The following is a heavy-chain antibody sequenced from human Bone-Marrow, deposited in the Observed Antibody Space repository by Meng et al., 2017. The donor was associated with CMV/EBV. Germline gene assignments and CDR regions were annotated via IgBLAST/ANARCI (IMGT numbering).Heavy chain of an antibody. CDR2: INHSGST. D-gene: IGHD1-26*01. V-gene: IGHV4-34*01. CDR1: GGSFSGYY. CDR3: ARGSGFRSGSYYGG. J-gene: IGHJ4*02. Sequence: SETLSLTCTVSGGSFSGYYWSWIRQPPGKGLEWIGEINHSGSTNYNPSLKSRVTISVDTSKNQFSLKLSSVTAADTAVYYCARGSGFRSGSYYGGWGQGTLVTVSS.